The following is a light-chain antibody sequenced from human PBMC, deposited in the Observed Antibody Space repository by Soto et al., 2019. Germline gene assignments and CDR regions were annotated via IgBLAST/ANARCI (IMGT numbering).Light chain of an antibody. V-gene: IGKV3-20*01. Sequence: EIVLTQSPGTLSLSVGERATLSCRASQSVTSSYLAWYQQKPGQAPTVLIYGASSRATGISDRFSGSGSGTDFTLTISRLEPEDFAVYYCQRYDTTQTFGQGNKVDIK. CDR2: GAS. CDR3: QRYDTTQT. CDR1: QSVTSSY. J-gene: IGKJ1*01.